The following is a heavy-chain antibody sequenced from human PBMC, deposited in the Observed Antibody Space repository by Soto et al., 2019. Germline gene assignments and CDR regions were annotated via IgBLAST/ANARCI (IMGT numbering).Heavy chain of an antibody. J-gene: IGHJ4*02. CDR3: ARLSVGVTGNYFEY. V-gene: IGHV4-39*02. Sequence: QLQLQESGPGLVKSSETLSLTCAVSGGSITKDGYYWVWVRQSPEKGLEWIGRITYSGYTIYRAARRRRATISVDTSKSHFALRLSSVTAADAAVYFCARLSVGVTGNYFEYWGQETRVTVSS. CDR1: GGSITKDGYY. D-gene: IGHD3-3*01. CDR2: ITYSGYT.